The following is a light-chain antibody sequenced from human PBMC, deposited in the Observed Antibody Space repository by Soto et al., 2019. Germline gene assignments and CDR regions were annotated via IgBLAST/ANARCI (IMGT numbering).Light chain of an antibody. Sequence: QSALTQPPSVSGAPGQRVTISCTGSSSNIGAGYDVHWYQHLPGTAPKLLIYGSGNRPSGVPDRFSGSKSGTSASLAITGLQADDEADYYCQSYDTRLSGSVFGGGTKLTVL. J-gene: IGLJ3*02. CDR2: GSG. CDR3: QSYDTRLSGSV. CDR1: SSNIGAGYD. V-gene: IGLV1-40*01.